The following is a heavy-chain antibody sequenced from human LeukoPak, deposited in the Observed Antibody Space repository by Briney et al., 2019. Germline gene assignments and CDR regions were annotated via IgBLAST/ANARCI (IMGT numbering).Heavy chain of an antibody. V-gene: IGHV3-23*01. D-gene: IGHD1-26*01. Sequence: PGGSLRLSCAASGFTFSSYGMSWVRQAPGKGLEWVSAISGSGGSTYYADSVKGRFTISRDNSKNTLYLQMNSLRAEDTAVYYCAKNGNEGYSGSYYPNYYYYYHMDVWGKGTTVTISS. CDR1: GFTFSSYG. CDR2: ISGSGGST. J-gene: IGHJ6*03. CDR3: AKNGNEGYSGSYYPNYYYYYHMDV.